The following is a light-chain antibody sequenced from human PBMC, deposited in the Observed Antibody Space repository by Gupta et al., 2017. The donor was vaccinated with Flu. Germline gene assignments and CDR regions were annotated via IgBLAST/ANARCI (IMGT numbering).Light chain of an antibody. CDR2: DAF. CDR1: QDISNY. V-gene: IGKV1-33*01. J-gene: IGKJ2*01. Sequence: PSSLSASVGDRITITCQASQDISNYLSWYQQKPGEAPELLIYDAFSLERGVPSRLSGSGSGTDFTLTISSLQPEDIATYYCQQDYNLPSTFGQGTKVEI. CDR3: QQDYNLPST.